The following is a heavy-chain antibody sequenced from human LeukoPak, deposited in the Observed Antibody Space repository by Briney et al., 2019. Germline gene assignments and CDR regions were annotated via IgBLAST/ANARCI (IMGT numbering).Heavy chain of an antibody. D-gene: IGHD4-17*01. CDR1: GYTFTGYY. J-gene: IGHJ3*02. V-gene: IGHV1-2*02. CDR2: INPNSGGT. CDR3: ARPTTVTDYDACDI. Sequence: GASVKVSCKASGYTFTGYYMHWVRQAPGQGLEWMGWINPNSGGTNYAQKLQGRVTMTRDTSISTAYMELSSLRSDDTALYYCARPTTVTDYDACDIWGQGTMVTVSS.